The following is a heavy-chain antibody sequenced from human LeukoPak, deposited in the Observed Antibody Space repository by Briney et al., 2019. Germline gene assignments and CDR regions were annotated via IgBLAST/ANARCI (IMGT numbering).Heavy chain of an antibody. Sequence: ASVTVSCTASGYTFTSYDINWVRQATGQGLEWMGWMNPNSGNTGYAQKFQGRVTMTRNTSISTAYMELSSLRSEDTAVCYCARGPVTTSEDWFDPWGQGTLVTVSS. J-gene: IGHJ5*02. D-gene: IGHD4-17*01. V-gene: IGHV1-8*01. CDR1: GYTFTSYD. CDR2: MNPNSGNT. CDR3: ARGPVTTSEDWFDP.